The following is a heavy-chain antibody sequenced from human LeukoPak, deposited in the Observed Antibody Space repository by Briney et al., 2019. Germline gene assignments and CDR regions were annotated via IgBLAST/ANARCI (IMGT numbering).Heavy chain of an antibody. CDR1: AGSISSGDFY. D-gene: IGHD6-6*01. CDR3: ATHSSSSSYFDY. Sequence: SETLSLTCTVSAGSISSGDFYWSWIRQPPGKGLEWIGYIFYSGSTYYNPSLKGRVTMSVDTSKNQFSLKLSSVTAADTAVYYCATHSSSSSYFDYWGQGTLVTVSS. CDR2: IFYSGST. V-gene: IGHV4-30-4*08. J-gene: IGHJ4*02.